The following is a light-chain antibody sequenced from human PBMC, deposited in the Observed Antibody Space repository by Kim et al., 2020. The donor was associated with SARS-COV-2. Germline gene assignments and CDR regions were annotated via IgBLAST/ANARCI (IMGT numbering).Light chain of an antibody. CDR1: QGIRND. V-gene: IGKV1-6*01. J-gene: IGKJ4*01. Sequence: AIQMTQSPSSLSASVGDRVTITCRASQGIRNDLGWYQQKPGRAPNLLIYATSTLRSGVPSRFSGSGSGTDFTLTISSLQPEDVATYYGLQDYDYPLTFGGGTKVDIK. CDR3: LQDYDYPLT. CDR2: ATS.